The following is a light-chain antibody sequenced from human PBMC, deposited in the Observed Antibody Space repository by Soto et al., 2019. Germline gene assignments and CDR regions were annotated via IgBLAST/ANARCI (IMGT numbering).Light chain of an antibody. V-gene: IGKV3D-20*02. CDR1: QRVISSY. J-gene: IGKJ5*01. CDR2: GAT. Sequence: EIVLTQSPGTLSLSPGERVTLSCRASQRVISSYLAWYQQKPGQAPRLLIFGATNRATGIPDRFSGSGSGTDFTLTISSLEPEDFAVYYCQHRYNWLITFGQGTRLEIK. CDR3: QHRYNWLIT.